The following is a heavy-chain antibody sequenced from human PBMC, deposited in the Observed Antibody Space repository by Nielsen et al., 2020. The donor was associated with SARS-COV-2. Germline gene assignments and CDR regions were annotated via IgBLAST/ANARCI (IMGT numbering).Heavy chain of an antibody. J-gene: IGHJ5*02. V-gene: IGHV3-23*01. CDR1: GFTFNIYA. D-gene: IGHD3-16*01. CDR2: VSSSGGST. CDR3: ARVRLHYVLWFDP. Sequence: GGSLRLSCAASGFTFNIYAMAWVRRAPGRGLQWVTGVSSSGGSTYYTDSVKGRFSISRDNSKNTLFLLMHSLRVEDTAVYYCARVRLHYVLWFDPWGQGTLVTVSS.